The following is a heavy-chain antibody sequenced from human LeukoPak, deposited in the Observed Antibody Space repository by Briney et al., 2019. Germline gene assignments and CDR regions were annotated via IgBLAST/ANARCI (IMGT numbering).Heavy chain of an antibody. J-gene: IGHJ4*02. D-gene: IGHD5-18*01. V-gene: IGHV3-21*01. Sequence: GGSLRLSCAASGFTFSSYSMNWVRQAPGKGLEWVSSISSSSSYIYYADSVKGRFTISRDNAKNSLYLQMNSLRAEDTAVYYCARDQEGEYSYGSFDYWGQGTLVTVSS. CDR2: ISSSSSYI. CDR3: ARDQEGEYSYGSFDY. CDR1: GFTFSSYS.